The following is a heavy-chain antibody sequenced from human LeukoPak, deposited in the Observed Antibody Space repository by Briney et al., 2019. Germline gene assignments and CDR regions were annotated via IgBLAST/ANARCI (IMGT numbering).Heavy chain of an antibody. Sequence: GGSLRLSCAASGFTFSSYGMSWVRQVPGKGLEWVSTISGSGGSTYNADSVKGRFTISRDNSKNTLYLQMNSLRAEDTAVYYCAKAGDAWGFNSPLGGRFDYWGQGTLVTVSS. V-gene: IGHV3-23*01. CDR1: GFTFSSYG. D-gene: IGHD3-10*01. CDR3: AKAGDAWGFNSPLGGRFDY. J-gene: IGHJ4*02. CDR2: ISGSGGST.